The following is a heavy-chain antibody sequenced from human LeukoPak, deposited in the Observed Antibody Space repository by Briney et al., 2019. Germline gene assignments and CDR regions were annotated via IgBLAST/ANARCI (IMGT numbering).Heavy chain of an antibody. CDR2: IKGDGSST. CDR3: TRDLMDYDISTGLHHYYMDV. Sequence: GGSLRLSCATSGFTFSNYWMHWVRQVPGKGLVWVSRIKGDGSSTRNADSVEGRFTISRDNAKNTLYLQMNSLRAEDTAVYYCTRDLMDYDISTGLHHYYMDVWGQGTTVTVSS. J-gene: IGHJ6*02. V-gene: IGHV3-74*01. D-gene: IGHD3-9*01. CDR1: GFTFSNYW.